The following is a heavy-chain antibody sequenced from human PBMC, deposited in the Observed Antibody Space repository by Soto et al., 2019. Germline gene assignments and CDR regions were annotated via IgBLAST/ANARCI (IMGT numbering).Heavy chain of an antibody. V-gene: IGHV1-18*04. CDR3: ASCNYYDSSGYYYY. J-gene: IGHJ4*02. CDR1: GYTFTSYD. D-gene: IGHD3-22*01. Sequence: ASVKVSCKASGYTFTSYDISWVRQAPGQGLEWMGWISAYNGNTNYAQKLQGRVTMTTDTSTSTAYMELRSLRSDDTAVYYCASCNYYDSSGYYYYWGQGTLVTVSS. CDR2: ISAYNGNT.